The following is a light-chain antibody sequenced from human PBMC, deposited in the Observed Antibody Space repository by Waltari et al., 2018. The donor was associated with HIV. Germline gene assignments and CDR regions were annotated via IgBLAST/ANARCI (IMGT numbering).Light chain of an antibody. CDR2: DDS. CDR3: KRWDSSSDVV. Sequence: SYVLTQPPSVSVAPGPTARFPCGGNTIGSKSVHCYQQKPGQAPLLVLFDDSDRHSGRPERFSGCNPGTTATLTISSVEAGDEADYYCKRWDSSSDVVFGGGTKLTVL. CDR1: TIGSKS. V-gene: IGLV3-21*02. J-gene: IGLJ2*01.